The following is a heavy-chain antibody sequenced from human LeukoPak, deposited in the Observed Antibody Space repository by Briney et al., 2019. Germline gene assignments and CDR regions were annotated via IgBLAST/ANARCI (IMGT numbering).Heavy chain of an antibody. CDR1: AFTFTSYA. CDR2: ISYDGTDT. D-gene: IGHD4-17*01. J-gene: IGHJ3*02. V-gene: IGHV3-30*07. CDR3: ARDTLGYDYADAFDI. Sequence: GGSLRLSCAASAFTFTSYAFHWVRQAPGKGLEWVAVISYDGTDTHYADSAKGRFTISRDNAKNSLYLQMNSLRAEDTAVYYCARDTLGYDYADAFDIWGQGTMVTVSS.